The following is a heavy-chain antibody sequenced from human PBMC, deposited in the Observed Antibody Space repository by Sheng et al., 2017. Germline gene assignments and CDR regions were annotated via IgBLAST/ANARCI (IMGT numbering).Heavy chain of an antibody. CDR3: LGTSSQRGWFDR. D-gene: IGHD6-6*01. V-gene: IGHV3-7*01. CDR1: GFTFSTYW. CDR2: IKPDGSDK. J-gene: IGHJ5*02. Sequence: EVQLVESGGGLVQPGGSLRLSCAASGFTFSTYWMHWVRQAPGKGLEWVANIKPDGSDKYYMDSVKGRFTISRDNAEHSLYLHMNSLRAEDTAVYYCLGTSSQRGWFDRWGQGTLVTVSS.